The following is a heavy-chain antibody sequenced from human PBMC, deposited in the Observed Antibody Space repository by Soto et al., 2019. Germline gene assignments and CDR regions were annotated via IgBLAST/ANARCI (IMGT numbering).Heavy chain of an antibody. V-gene: IGHV1-69*12. CDR1: GGTFINYP. CDR2: IIPISGTV. J-gene: IGHJ2*01. D-gene: IGHD5-12*01. Sequence: QVQLVQSGAEVKKPGSSVKVSCKASGGTFINYPISWVRQAPGQGLEWMGGIIPISGTVNYAQKFQGRVTITADESTSTAYMELSSLRSEDTAVYYCARGNHRWLQLWYFDLWGRGTLVTVSS. CDR3: ARGNHRWLQLWYFDL.